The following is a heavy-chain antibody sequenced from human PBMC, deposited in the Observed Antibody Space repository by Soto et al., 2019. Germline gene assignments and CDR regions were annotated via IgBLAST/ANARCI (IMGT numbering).Heavy chain of an antibody. D-gene: IGHD2-21*01. CDR1: GFSFTKAW. J-gene: IGHJ4*02. CDR3: TSDTIPFSTRVIATGGAY. CDR2: IRSDADGGTA. V-gene: IGHV3-15*05. Sequence: EVQLVESGGGLVQPGGSLTLSCATSGFSFTKAWMSWVRQVPGKGLEWVGRIRSDADGGTADYATTVDARFSISRDDSERMVFMQIDNLKIGDTAFYYCTSDTIPFSTRVIATGGAYWGQGALVTVSS.